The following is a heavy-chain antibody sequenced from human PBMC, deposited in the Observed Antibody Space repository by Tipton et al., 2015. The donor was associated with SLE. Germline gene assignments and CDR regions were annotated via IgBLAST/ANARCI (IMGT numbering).Heavy chain of an antibody. CDR2: INHSGST. D-gene: IGHD2-15*01. Sequence: TLSLTCSVYGGSFSGYYWSWIRQPPGKGLEWIGEINHSGSTNYNPSLKSRVTISVDTAKNQFSLKLSSVTAADTAVYYCARKGNCSGGSCFDCWGQGTLVTVS. J-gene: IGHJ4*02. V-gene: IGHV4-34*01. CDR1: GGSFSGYY. CDR3: ARKGNCSGGSCFDC.